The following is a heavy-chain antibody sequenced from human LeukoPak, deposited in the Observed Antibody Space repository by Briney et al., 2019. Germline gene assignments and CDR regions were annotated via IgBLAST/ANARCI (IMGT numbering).Heavy chain of an antibody. V-gene: IGHV3-11*01. D-gene: IGHD2/OR15-2a*01. CDR3: VISKIYYFDY. CDR1: GFTFSDYY. Sequence: GGSLRLSCAASGFTFSDYYMSWIRQAPGKGLEWVSYISSSGSTIYYADSVKGRFTISRDNAKNSLYLQKNSLRAEDTAVYYCVISKIYYFDYWGQGTLVTVSS. J-gene: IGHJ4*02. CDR2: ISSSGSTI.